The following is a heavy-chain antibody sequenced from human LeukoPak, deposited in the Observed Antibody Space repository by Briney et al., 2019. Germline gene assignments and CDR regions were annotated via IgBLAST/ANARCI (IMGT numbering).Heavy chain of an antibody. Sequence: GASVKVSCKASGYTFIGYYMHWVRQAPGQGLEWMGWINPNSGGTNYAQKFQGRVTMTRDTSISTAYMELSRLRSDDTAVYYCARSYSGSYYSSWFDPWGQGTLVTVSS. CDR2: INPNSGGT. CDR3: ARSYSGSYYSSWFDP. V-gene: IGHV1-2*02. D-gene: IGHD1-26*01. CDR1: GYTFIGYY. J-gene: IGHJ5*02.